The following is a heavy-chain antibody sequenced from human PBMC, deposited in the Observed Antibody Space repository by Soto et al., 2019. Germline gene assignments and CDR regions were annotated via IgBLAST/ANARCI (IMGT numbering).Heavy chain of an antibody. CDR3: ARDGVGDYDFWSGYYRGPADYYYGMDV. J-gene: IGHJ6*02. D-gene: IGHD3-3*01. CDR2: IKQDGSEK. CDR1: GFTFSSFW. Sequence: GGSLRLSCAASGFTFSSFWMSWVRKAPGKGREWVANIKQDGSEKYYVDSVKGRFTISRDNAKNSLYLQMNSLRAEDTAVYYCARDGVGDYDFWSGYYRGPADYYYGMDVWGQGTTVTVSS. V-gene: IGHV3-7*05.